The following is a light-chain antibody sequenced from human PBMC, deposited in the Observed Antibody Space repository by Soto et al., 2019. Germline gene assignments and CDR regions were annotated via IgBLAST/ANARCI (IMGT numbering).Light chain of an antibody. CDR1: QSVSSY. Sequence: EIVLTQFPATLSLSPGERATLSCRASQSVSSYLAWYQQKPGQAPRLLIYDASNRATGIPARFSGSGSGTDFTLTISSLEPEDFAVYYCQQYGSSPLTFGQGTKVDI. J-gene: IGKJ1*01. V-gene: IGKV3-11*01. CDR3: QQYGSSPLT. CDR2: DAS.